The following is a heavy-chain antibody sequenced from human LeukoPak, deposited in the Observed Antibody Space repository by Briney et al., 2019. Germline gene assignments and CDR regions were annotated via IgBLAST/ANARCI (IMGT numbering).Heavy chain of an antibody. CDR2: IYHSGSS. J-gene: IGHJ3*02. Sequence: SETLSLTCAVSGYSISSGYYWGGIRRPPGKGLEGIEIIYHSGSSYYNTSLKSRVTISVDTSKNQFSLKLSSVTAADTAVYYCARQDPGDAFDIWGQGTMVTVSS. V-gene: IGHV4-38-2*01. CDR3: ARQDPGDAFDI. CDR1: GYSISSGYY.